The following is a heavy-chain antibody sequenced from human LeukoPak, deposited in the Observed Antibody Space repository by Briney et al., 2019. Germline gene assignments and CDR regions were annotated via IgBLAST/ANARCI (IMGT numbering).Heavy chain of an antibody. J-gene: IGHJ4*02. CDR3: ARELQKYYYDSSGY. CDR2: ISSSGSTI. CDR1: GFTYSDYY. V-gene: IGHV3-11*04. D-gene: IGHD3-22*01. Sequence: GASLRLSCAASGFTYSDYYMSWIRQAPGKGLEWVSYISSSGSTIYYADSVKGRFTISRDNAKNSLYLQMNSLRAEDTAVYYCARELQKYYYDSSGYWGQGTLVTVSS.